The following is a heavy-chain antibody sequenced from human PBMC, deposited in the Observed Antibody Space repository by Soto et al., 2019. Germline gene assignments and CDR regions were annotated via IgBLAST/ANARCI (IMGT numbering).Heavy chain of an antibody. CDR1: GYTFTSYG. D-gene: IGHD6-19*01. J-gene: IGHJ4*02. Sequence: ASVKVSCKASGYTFTSYGISWVRQAPGQGLEWMGWISSYNGKTNYAQKFQGRVTMTTDTSTSTAYMELRSLRSDDTAVYYCARDYPISSGWYRGEYWGQGTLVTVSS. CDR3: ARDYPISSGWYRGEY. CDR2: ISSYNGKT. V-gene: IGHV1-18*01.